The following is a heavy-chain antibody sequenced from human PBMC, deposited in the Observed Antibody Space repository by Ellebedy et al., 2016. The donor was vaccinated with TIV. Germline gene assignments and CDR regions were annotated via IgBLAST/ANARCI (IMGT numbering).Heavy chain of an antibody. J-gene: IGHJ3*01. CDR2: VTSSTSTP. CDR1: GFTFSTFI. D-gene: IGHD5-24*01. CDR3: ARGNGYKRAFDV. V-gene: IGHV3-48*01. Sequence: GESLKISCATSGFTFSTFIMHWVRQAPGKGLEWISYVTSSTSTPYYADSVKGRFTISQDNSRNSLYLHMSSLRAEDTAVYFCARGNGYKRAFDVWGQGTMVTVSS.